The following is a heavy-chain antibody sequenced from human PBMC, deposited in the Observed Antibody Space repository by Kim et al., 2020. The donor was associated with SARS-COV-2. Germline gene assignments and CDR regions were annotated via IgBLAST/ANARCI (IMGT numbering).Heavy chain of an antibody. Sequence: SETLSLTCAVYGGSFSGYYWSWIRQPPGKGLEWIGEINHSGSTNYNPSLKSRVTISVDTSKNQFSLKLSSVTAADTAVYYCARGGGGYSYGTGYFDLWGRGTLVTVSS. CDR3: ARGGGGYSYGTGYFDL. CDR2: INHSGST. CDR1: GGSFSGYY. D-gene: IGHD5-18*01. V-gene: IGHV4-34*01. J-gene: IGHJ2*01.